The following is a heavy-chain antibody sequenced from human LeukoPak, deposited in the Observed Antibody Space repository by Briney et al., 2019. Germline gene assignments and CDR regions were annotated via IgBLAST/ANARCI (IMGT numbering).Heavy chain of an antibody. D-gene: IGHD3-22*01. V-gene: IGHV3-23*01. J-gene: IGHJ4*02. CDR3: AIMHPYYDGSGYWVQ. CDR1: GFTVSGNY. CDR2: ISTSGGSS. Sequence: GGSLRLSCAPSGFTVSGNYMSWVRQAPGKGLEWVSGISTSGGSSSYADSVKGRFTISRDNPRNTLYMQMDSLRAEDTALYYCAIMHPYYDGSGYWVQWGQGTLVTVSS.